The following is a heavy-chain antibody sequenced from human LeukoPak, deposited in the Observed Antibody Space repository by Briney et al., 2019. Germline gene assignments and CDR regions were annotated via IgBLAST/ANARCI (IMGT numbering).Heavy chain of an antibody. J-gene: IGHJ4*02. CDR1: GFTFSSSW. CDR2: IKEDGSEK. CDR3: ARDRRAHGY. Sequence: GGSLRLSCAASGFTFSSSWMSWVRQAPGKGLEWVANIKEDGSEKYYVDSVKGRFTISRDNAKSSLYLQMNSLRAEDTAVYYCARDRRAHGYWGQGTLVTVSS. V-gene: IGHV3-7*03.